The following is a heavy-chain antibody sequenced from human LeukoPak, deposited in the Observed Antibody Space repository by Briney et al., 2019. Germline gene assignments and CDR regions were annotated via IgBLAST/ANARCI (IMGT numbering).Heavy chain of an antibody. CDR2: MNPNSGNT. Sequence: ASVKVSCKASGYTFTSYDINWVRQATGQGLEWMGWMNPNSGNTGYAQKFQGRVTMTRNTSISTAYMELSSLRSADTAVYYCARDRHYYDSSGYWLDYWGQGTLVTVSS. D-gene: IGHD3-22*01. CDR3: ARDRHYYDSSGYWLDY. V-gene: IGHV1-8*01. CDR1: GYTFTSYD. J-gene: IGHJ4*02.